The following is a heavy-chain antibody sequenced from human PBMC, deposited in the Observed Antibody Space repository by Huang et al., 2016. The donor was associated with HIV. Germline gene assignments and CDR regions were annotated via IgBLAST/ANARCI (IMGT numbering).Heavy chain of an antibody. D-gene: IGHD2-21*01. Sequence: QVQLVQSGAEVKKPGSSVKVSCKASGGTFSSYAINWVRQAPGQGLEWMGGIIPILGTANYAQKCQGRVTITADESTSTAYMGLSSLRSEDTAVYYCARDKSGGDANWYFDLWGRGTLVTVSS. CDR1: GGTFSSYA. CDR2: IIPILGTA. CDR3: ARDKSGGDANWYFDL. J-gene: IGHJ2*01. V-gene: IGHV1-69*01.